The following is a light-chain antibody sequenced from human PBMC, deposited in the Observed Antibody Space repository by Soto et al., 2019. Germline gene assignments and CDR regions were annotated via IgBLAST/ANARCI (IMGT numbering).Light chain of an antibody. CDR1: QSINSF. Sequence: EIVLTQSPGTLSLSPGEGATLSCRASQSINSFLAWYQQRRGQAPRLLIHGASNRATGIPDRFSGSGSGTDFTLTISRLEPEDFAVYYCQQSYYTPLTFGGGTKVEIK. CDR3: QQSYYTPLT. CDR2: GAS. V-gene: IGKV3-20*01. J-gene: IGKJ4*01.